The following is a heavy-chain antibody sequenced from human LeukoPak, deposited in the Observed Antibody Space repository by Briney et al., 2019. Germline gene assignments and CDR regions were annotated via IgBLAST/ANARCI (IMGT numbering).Heavy chain of an antibody. Sequence: GGSLRLSCAASGVSFSNYWMDWIRQAPGKGLEWVGSTKPDGSEKYYVDSVKGRFTISRDNAKNSLYLQMNGLRAEDTAVYYCARDDGSSCFAYWGQGTQVTVSS. CDR1: GVSFSNYW. J-gene: IGHJ4*02. V-gene: IGHV3-7*01. D-gene: IGHD3-10*01. CDR3: ARDDGSSCFAY. CDR2: TKPDGSEK.